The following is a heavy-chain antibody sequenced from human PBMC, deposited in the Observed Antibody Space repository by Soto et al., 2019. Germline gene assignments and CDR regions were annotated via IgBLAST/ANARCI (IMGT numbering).Heavy chain of an antibody. CDR1: GYTFTNYY. CDR3: ARDHRLLWFGELLI. Sequence: QVQLVQSGAEVKKPGASVKVSCKASGYTFTNYYIHWVRQAPGQGLAWMGIINPSGGSTDYTQKFQDRVTMSRDTSTSTVYMELSSLRSEDTAVYYCARDHRLLWFGELLIWGQGTLVTVSS. V-gene: IGHV1-46*01. D-gene: IGHD3-10*01. CDR2: INPSGGST. J-gene: IGHJ4*02.